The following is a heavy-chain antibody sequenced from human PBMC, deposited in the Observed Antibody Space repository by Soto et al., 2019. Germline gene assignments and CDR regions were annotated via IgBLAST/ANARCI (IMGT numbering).Heavy chain of an antibody. CDR1: GGTFSSYA. CDR3: ARFGGSKTEYYYYYGMDV. CDR2: IIPIFGTA. J-gene: IGHJ6*02. D-gene: IGHD3-10*01. V-gene: IGHV1-69*01. Sequence: QVQLVQSGAEVKKPGSSVKVSCKASGGTFSSYAISWVRQAPGQGLEWMGGIIPIFGTANYAQKFQGRITITADESTSTAYMELSSLRSEDTAVYYCARFGGSKTEYYYYYGMDVWGQGTTVTVSS.